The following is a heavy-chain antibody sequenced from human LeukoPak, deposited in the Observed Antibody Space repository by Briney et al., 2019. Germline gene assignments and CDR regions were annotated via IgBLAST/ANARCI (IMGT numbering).Heavy chain of an antibody. Sequence: PGGSLRLSCAASGFIVSSNYMSWVRQAPGKGLEWVPVIYSGGSTYYADSVKGRFTISRDNSKNTLYLQMNSLRAEDTAVYYCARSITGTSDAFDIWGQGTMVTVSS. CDR2: IYSGGST. CDR3: ARSITGTSDAFDI. CDR1: GFIVSSNY. D-gene: IGHD1-20*01. V-gene: IGHV3-66*02. J-gene: IGHJ3*02.